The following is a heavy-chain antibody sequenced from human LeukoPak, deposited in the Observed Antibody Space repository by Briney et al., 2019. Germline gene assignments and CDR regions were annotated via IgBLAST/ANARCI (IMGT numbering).Heavy chain of an antibody. D-gene: IGHD5-18*01. CDR2: IYYSGST. V-gene: IGHV4-59*01. Sequence: SETLSLTCTVSGGSISSYYWSWIRQPPGKGLEWIGCIYYSGSTNYNPSLKSRVTISVDTSKNQFSLKLSSVTAADTAVYYCARVGAAMDNFDYWGQGTLVTVS. CDR3: ARVGAAMDNFDY. CDR1: GGSISSYY. J-gene: IGHJ4*02.